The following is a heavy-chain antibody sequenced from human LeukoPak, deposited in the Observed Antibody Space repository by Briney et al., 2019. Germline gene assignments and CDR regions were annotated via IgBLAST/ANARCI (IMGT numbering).Heavy chain of an antibody. CDR2: INPSGGST. D-gene: IGHD3-3*01. CDR1: GYTFTSYY. V-gene: IGHV1-46*01. J-gene: IGHJ3*02. CDR3: ARTVLRFLEWTDAFDI. Sequence: GASVKVSCKASGYTFTSYYMHWVRQAPGQGLEWMGIINPSGGSTSYAQKFQGRVTMTRDTSISTAYMELSRLRSDDTAVYYCARTVLRFLEWTDAFDIWGQGTMVTVSS.